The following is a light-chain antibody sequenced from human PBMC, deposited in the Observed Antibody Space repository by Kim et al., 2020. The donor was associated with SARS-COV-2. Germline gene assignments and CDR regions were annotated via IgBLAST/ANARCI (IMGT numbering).Light chain of an antibody. J-gene: IGKJ4*01. CDR3: QQYDNLRST. Sequence: ASGKDRVTLTWQASQDISSYLDLYQQKPGKAPKLLNYDAANLRAGAPSRFSESGSETDFTYTISSVQPEGIATYYCQQYDNLRSTFGRGTKVDIK. V-gene: IGKV1-33*01. CDR1: QDISSY. CDR2: DAA.